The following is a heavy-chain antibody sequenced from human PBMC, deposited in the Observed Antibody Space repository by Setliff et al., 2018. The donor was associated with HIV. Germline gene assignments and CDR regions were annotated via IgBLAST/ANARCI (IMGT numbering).Heavy chain of an antibody. D-gene: IGHD2-15*01. V-gene: IGHV1-69*10. CDR1: GYTFSSYG. CDR3: ASTCSGGSCYSDRDY. J-gene: IGHJ4*02. CDR2: IIPILGIA. Sequence: SVKVSCKASGYTFSSYGISWVRQAPGQGLEWMGGIIPILGIANYAQKFQGRVTITADESTSTAYMELSSLRSEDTAVYYCASTCSGGSCYSDRDYWGQGTLVTVSS.